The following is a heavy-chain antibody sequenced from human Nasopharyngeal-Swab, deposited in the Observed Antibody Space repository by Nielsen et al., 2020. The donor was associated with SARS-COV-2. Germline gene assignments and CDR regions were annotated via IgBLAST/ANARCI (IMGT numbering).Heavy chain of an antibody. CDR3: ARQSCSGGSCYFNDAFDI. V-gene: IGHV5-51*01. J-gene: IGHJ3*02. D-gene: IGHD2-15*01. CDR2: IYPGDSDT. Sequence: VRQMPGKGLEWMGIIYPGDSDTRYSPSFQGQVTTSADKSISTAYLQWSSLKASDTAMYYCARQSCSGGSCYFNDAFDIWGQGTMVTVSS.